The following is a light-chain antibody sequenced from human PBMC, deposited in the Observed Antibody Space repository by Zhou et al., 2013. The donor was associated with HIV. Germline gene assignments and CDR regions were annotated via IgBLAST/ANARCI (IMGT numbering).Light chain of an antibody. V-gene: IGKV1-39*01. CDR1: QTIDNY. Sequence: DIQMTQSPSSLSASVGDRVTITCRPSQTIDNYLNWYQRKPGKAPKLLIYGASILHSGVPSRFSGSGSGTDFALTISSLQAEDFAIYYCQQYYSYPWTFGQGTRWNSN. CDR2: GAS. J-gene: IGKJ1*01. CDR3: QQYYSYPWT.